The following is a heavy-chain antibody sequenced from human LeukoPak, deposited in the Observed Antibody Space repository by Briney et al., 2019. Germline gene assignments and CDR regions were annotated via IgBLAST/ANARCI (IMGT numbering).Heavy chain of an antibody. J-gene: IGHJ4*02. Sequence: PSETLSLTCAVYGGSFSGYYWSWIRQPPGKGLEWIGEINHSGSTNYNPSLKSRVTISVDTSKNQFSLKLSSVTAADTAVYYCARAVYSGCYFQENWGQGTLVTVSS. CDR2: INHSGST. V-gene: IGHV4-34*01. D-gene: IGHD1-26*01. CDR1: GGSFSGYY. CDR3: ARAVYSGCYFQEN.